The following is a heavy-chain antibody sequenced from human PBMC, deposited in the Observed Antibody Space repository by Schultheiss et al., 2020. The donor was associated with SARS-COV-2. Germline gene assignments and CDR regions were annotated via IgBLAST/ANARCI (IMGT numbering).Heavy chain of an antibody. Sequence: SVKVSCKASGGTFSSYAISWVRQAPGQGLEWMGGIIPIFGTANYAQKFQGRVTITADESTSTAYMELSSLRSEDTAVYYCARLGGLWFGELLPYNWFDPWGQGTLVTVSS. CDR3: ARLGGLWFGELLPYNWFDP. V-gene: IGHV1-69*13. D-gene: IGHD3-10*01. CDR1: GGTFSSYA. CDR2: IIPIFGTA. J-gene: IGHJ5*02.